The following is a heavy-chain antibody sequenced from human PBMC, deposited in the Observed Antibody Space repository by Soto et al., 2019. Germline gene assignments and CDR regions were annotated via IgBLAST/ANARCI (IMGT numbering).Heavy chain of an antibody. CDR2: IFYSGNT. CDR3: ARHRPGYYFDL. CDR1: GGAISNYY. Sequence: SETLSLTCTVSGGAISNYYWNWIRQPPGKGLEWIGYIFYSGNTNYNPSLRSRVTISVDTSTNQFSLKLTSGTAADKAVYYCARHRPGYYFDLWGQGTLVTVSS. J-gene: IGHJ4*02. V-gene: IGHV4-59*08.